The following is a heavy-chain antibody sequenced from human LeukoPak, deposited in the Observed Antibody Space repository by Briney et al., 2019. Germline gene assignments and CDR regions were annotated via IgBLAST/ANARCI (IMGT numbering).Heavy chain of an antibody. CDR1: GFTFSSYS. CDR3: ARSDSSGYSFDY. D-gene: IGHD3-22*01. Sequence: PGGSLRLSCAASGFTFSSYSMNWVRQAPGKGLEWVSSISSSSSSYIYYADSVKGRFTISRDNAKNSLYLQMNSLRAEDTAVYYCARSDSSGYSFDYWGQGTLVTVSS. V-gene: IGHV3-21*01. CDR2: ISSSSSSYI. J-gene: IGHJ4*02.